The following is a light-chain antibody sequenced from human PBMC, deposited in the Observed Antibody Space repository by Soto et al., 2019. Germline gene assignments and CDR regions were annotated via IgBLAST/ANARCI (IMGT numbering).Light chain of an antibody. V-gene: IGKV1-39*01. Sequence: DIQMTQSPSSLSASIGDRVTINCRASQSISSYLNWYHQRPGKAPKLLIYAASSLQRGVPSRFSGSGSGTDFTLTISSLQPEDFATYYCQQSYSTSITFGQGTRLEIK. CDR3: QQSYSTSIT. CDR2: AAS. J-gene: IGKJ5*01. CDR1: QSISSY.